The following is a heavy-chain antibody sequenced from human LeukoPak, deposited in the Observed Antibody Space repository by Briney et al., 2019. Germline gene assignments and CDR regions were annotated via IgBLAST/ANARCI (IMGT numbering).Heavy chain of an antibody. J-gene: IGHJ4*02. CDR1: GDSVSSNSAS. Sequence: SQTLSLTCAISGDSVSSNSASWNWIRQSPSRGLEWLGRTYYRSKWYNDYAVSMKSRITIKPDTSKDQFSLQLNSVTPEDTAVYYCARDAGSGWSSFDYWGQGTLVTVSS. D-gene: IGHD6-19*01. CDR3: ARDAGSGWSSFDY. V-gene: IGHV6-1*01. CDR2: TYYRSKWYN.